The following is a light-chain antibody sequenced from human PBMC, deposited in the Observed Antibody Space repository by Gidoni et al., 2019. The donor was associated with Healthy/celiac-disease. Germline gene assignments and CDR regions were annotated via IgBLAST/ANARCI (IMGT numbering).Light chain of an antibody. J-gene: IGKJ1*01. CDR3: QQYYSAWT. CDR2: WAS. CDR1: QSVLYSSNNKNY. Sequence: DIVMTQSPDSLAVSLGERATINCKSSQSVLYSSNNKNYLAWYQQKPGQPPKLLIYWASTRESGVPDRFSGSGSGTDFTLTISSLQAEDVAVYYCQQYYSAWTFVQGTKVEIK. V-gene: IGKV4-1*01.